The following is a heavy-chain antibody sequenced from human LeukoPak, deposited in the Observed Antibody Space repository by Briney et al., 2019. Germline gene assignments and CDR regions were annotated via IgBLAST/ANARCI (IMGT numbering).Heavy chain of an antibody. CDR1: GFTFSSSA. V-gene: IGHV3-21*01. Sequence: GGSLRLSCAASGFTFSSSAMNWVRQAPGKGLEWVSSINNVGSHIYYAGSVRGRFTISRDNPKNSLYLQMSSLRAEDTAVYYCTRDPAQYLRYGYFDYWGQGTLVTVSS. CDR3: TRDPAQYLRYGYFDY. D-gene: IGHD4-11*01. CDR2: INNVGSHI. J-gene: IGHJ4*02.